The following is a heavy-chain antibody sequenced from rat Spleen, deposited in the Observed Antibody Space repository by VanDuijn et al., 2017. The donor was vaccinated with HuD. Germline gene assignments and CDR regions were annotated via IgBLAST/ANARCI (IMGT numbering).Heavy chain of an antibody. V-gene: IGHV3-3*01. CDR2: INSAGST. D-gene: IGHD1-2*01. CDR1: GYSITSSYR. J-gene: IGHJ2*01. Sequence: EVQLQESGPGLVKPSQSLSLTCSVTGYSITSSYRWNWIRKFPGNKLEWMGYINSAGSTNYNPSLKSRISITRDTSKNQFFLQVNSVTTEDTATYYCAGSGESTYILFDYWGQGVMVTVSS. CDR3: AGSGESTYILFDY.